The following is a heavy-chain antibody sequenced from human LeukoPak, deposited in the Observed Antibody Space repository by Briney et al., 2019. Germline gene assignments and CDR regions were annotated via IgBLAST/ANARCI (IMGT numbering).Heavy chain of an antibody. D-gene: IGHD1-26*01. Sequence: GGSLRLSCAASGFTFSSYSMNWVRQAPGKGLEWLSSISSSSSYIYYVDSVQGRFTISRDNAKNSLYLQMNSLRAEDAAVYYCARSFDNYYYHYMDVWGKGTTVTISS. J-gene: IGHJ6*03. V-gene: IGHV3-21*06. CDR2: ISSSSSYI. CDR3: ARSFDNYYYHYMDV. CDR1: GFTFSSYS.